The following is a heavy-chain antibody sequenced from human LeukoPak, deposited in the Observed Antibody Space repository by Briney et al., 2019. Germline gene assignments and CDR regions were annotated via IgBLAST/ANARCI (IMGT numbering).Heavy chain of an antibody. CDR3: ASFHVSGGSYNGLHY. CDR2: VYPGDSDT. V-gene: IGHV5-51*01. J-gene: IGHJ4*02. CDR1: GYNFTSYW. Sequence: ESLKISCKASGYNFTSYWIGWVRQMPGKGLEWMGIVYPGDSDTRYSPSFQGQVTISADKSITTAYLHWSSLKASDTAMYYCASFHVSGGSYNGLHYWGQGTLVTVSS. D-gene: IGHD3-10*01.